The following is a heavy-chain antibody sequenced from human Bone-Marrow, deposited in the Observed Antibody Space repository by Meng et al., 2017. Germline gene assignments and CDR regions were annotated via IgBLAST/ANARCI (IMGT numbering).Heavy chain of an antibody. D-gene: IGHD6-19*01. V-gene: IGHV4-34*01. Sequence: HVQLQLWRAGLLKPSEPLSLTCACYGGYFSGYYWSWIRQPPGKGLEWIGEINHSGTTNYNPSLRSRVTISVDTSKNQFSLRLTSVTAADTAVYYCAASPGWWRIDSWGQGTLVTVSS. CDR2: INHSGTT. J-gene: IGHJ4*02. CDR1: GGYFSGYY. CDR3: AASPGWWRIDS.